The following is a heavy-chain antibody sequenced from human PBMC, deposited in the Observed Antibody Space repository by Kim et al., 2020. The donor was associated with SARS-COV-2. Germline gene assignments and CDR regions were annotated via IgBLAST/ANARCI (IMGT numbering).Heavy chain of an antibody. Sequence: PSFQGQVTISADKSISTAYLQWSSLKASDTAMYYCARRYCSGGSCYADYWGQGTLVTVSS. V-gene: IGHV5-51*01. CDR3: ARRYCSGGSCYADY. D-gene: IGHD2-15*01. J-gene: IGHJ4*02.